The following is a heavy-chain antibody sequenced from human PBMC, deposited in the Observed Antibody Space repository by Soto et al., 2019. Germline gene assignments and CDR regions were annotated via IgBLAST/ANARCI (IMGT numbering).Heavy chain of an antibody. Sequence: ASVKVSCTASGYTFTGYYMHWVRQAPGQGLEWTGWINPNSGGTNYAQKFQGWVTMTRDTSISTAYMELSRLRSDDTAVYYCAREDHYYDSSGYFDYWGQGTQVTVSS. J-gene: IGHJ4*02. CDR3: AREDHYYDSSGYFDY. V-gene: IGHV1-2*04. D-gene: IGHD3-22*01. CDR2: INPNSGGT. CDR1: GYTFTGYY.